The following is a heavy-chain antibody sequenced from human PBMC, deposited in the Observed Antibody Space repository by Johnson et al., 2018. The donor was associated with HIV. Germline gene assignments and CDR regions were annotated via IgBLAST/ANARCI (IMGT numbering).Heavy chain of an antibody. D-gene: IGHD3-3*01. V-gene: IGHV3-66*01. CDR3: ARDGGINYFGVVTPEAFDI. CDR1: GFTFSNYG. CDR2: IHSGDKT. J-gene: IGHJ3*02. Sequence: MHLVESGGGVVQPGRSLRLSCAASGFTFSNYGMAWVRQAPGKGLEWVSVIHSGDKTYYADSVKGRFTISRDNSENTVYLQMNSLRAEDTAVYYCARDGGINYFGVVTPEAFDIWGQGTMVTVSS.